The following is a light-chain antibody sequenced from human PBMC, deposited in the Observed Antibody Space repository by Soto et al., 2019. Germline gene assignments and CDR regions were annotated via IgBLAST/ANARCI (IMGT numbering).Light chain of an antibody. CDR3: GTWDSSLSAVL. J-gene: IGLJ2*01. CDR1: SSNIGNNY. Sequence: QSVLTQPPSVSAAPGQKVTISCSGSSSNIGNNYVSWYQQLPGTAPKLLIFDNNKRPSGTPDRFSGSQSGTSATLAITGLQTGDEADYYCGTWDSSLSAVLFGGGTQLTVL. V-gene: IGLV1-51*01. CDR2: DNN.